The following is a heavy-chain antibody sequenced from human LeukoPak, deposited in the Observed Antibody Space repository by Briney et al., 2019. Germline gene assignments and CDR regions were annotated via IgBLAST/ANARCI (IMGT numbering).Heavy chain of an antibody. V-gene: IGHV4-59*08. CDR3: ARLPDSQIPDI. J-gene: IGHJ3*02. CDR2: IYYSGST. CDR1: GGSISSYY. Sequence: PSETLSLTCNVSGGSISSYYWSWIRQPPGKGLEWIGYIYYSGSTNYNPSLKSRVTISVDTSKNQFSLKLSSVTAADAAVYYCARLPDSQIPDIWGQGTMVTVSS. D-gene: IGHD1-14*01.